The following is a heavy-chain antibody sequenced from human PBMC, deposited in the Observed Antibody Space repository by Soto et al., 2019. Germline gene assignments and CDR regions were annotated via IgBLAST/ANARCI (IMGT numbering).Heavy chain of an antibody. J-gene: IGHJ5*02. CDR1: GFTFDDYA. CDR3: ANDTDGAGRLGYNWFDP. V-gene: IGHV3-9*01. CDR2: ISWNSGSI. Sequence: GGSLRLSCAASGFTFDDYAMHWVRQAPGKGLEWVSGISWNSGSIGYADSVKGRFTISRDNAKNSLYLQMNSLRAEDTALYYCANDTDGAGRLGYNWFDPWGQGALVTVSS. D-gene: IGHD3-10*01.